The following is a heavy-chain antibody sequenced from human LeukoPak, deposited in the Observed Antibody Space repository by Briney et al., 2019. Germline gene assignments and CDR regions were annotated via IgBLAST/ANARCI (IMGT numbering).Heavy chain of an antibody. D-gene: IGHD3-10*01. CDR3: ARMMTYHYGSGSYLLPYYHYGMDV. CDR2: INPSGGST. V-gene: IGHV1-46*01. CDR1: GYTFTSYY. Sequence: GASVKVSCKASGYTFTSYYMHWVRQAPGQGLEWMGIINPSGGSTSYAQKFQGRVTMTRDTSTSTVYMELSSLRSEDTAVYYCARMMTYHYGSGSYLLPYYHYGMDVWGQGTTVTVSS. J-gene: IGHJ6*02.